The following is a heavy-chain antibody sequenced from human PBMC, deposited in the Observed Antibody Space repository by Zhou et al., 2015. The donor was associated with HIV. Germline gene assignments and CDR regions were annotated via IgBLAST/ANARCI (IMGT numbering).Heavy chain of an antibody. V-gene: IGHV1-2*02. CDR1: GYTFTDYY. D-gene: IGHD3-10*01. CDR3: ASGDYYGSGSYYP. J-gene: IGHJ5*02. Sequence: QVQLVQSGAEVKKPGASVKVSCKASGYTFTDYYMHWVRQAPGQGLEWMGWINPNSGGTDYAQKFQGRVTMTRDTSITTVYMDLSRLRSDDTAVYYCASGDYYGSGSYYPWGQGTLVTVSS. CDR2: INPNSGGT.